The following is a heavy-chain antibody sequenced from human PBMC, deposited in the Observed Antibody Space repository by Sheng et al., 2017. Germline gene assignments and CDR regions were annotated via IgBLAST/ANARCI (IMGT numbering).Heavy chain of an antibody. J-gene: IGHJ6*03. CDR3: ARVGGYSYGWRYYYYMDV. V-gene: IGHV3-33*01. CDR1: GFTFSNYG. Sequence: QVQLVESGGGVVRPGRSLRLSCAASGFTFSNYGMHWVRQAPGKGLEWVTVIWYDGSIKYYADSVKGRFTISRDNSKNTLYLQMNSLRAEDTAVYYCARVGGYSYGWRYYYYMDVWGQGTTVTVSS. D-gene: IGHD5-18*01. CDR2: IWYDGSIK.